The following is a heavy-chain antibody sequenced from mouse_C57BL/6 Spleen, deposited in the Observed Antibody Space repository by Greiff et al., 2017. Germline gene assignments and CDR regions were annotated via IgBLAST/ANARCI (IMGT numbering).Heavy chain of an antibody. V-gene: IGHV1-15*01. J-gene: IGHJ3*01. D-gene: IGHD2-2*01. Sequence: QQTPVHGLEWIGAIDPETGGTAYNQKFKGKAILTADKSSSTAYMELRSLTSEDSAVYYCTRGDYGYDVFAYWGQGTLVTVSA. CDR3: TRGDYGYDVFAY. CDR2: IDPETGGT.